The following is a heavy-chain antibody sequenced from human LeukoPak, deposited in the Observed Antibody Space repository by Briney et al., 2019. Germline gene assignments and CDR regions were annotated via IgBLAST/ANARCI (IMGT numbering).Heavy chain of an antibody. CDR3: ARDSDTSGNHWFFDV. V-gene: IGHV3-23*01. CDR1: GITLSNYG. CDR2: LSGSGGGT. J-gene: IGHJ2*01. D-gene: IGHD6-19*01. Sequence: GGSLRLSCAVSGITLSNYGMSWVRQAPGKGLEWVAGLSGSGGGTNYADSVQGRFTISRDNSKNTLYLQIYGLTVVDTAVYYCARDSDTSGNHWFFDVWSRSTLVIASS.